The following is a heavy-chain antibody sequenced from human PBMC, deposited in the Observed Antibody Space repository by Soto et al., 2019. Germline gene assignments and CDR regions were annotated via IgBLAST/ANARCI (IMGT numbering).Heavy chain of an antibody. Sequence: EVQLVESGGTLVQPGGSLRLSCVASGFKFRSYWMSWVRQAPGKGLEWLANIKEDGSEKYYVDSVEGRFTISRDNARNSVYLQMNRLTAEDTAMYYCTRGGGRDSNEHLGGQGTLVIVSS. CDR1: GFKFRSYW. CDR3: TRGGGRDSNEHL. D-gene: IGHD4-4*01. J-gene: IGHJ4*02. CDR2: IKEDGSEK. V-gene: IGHV3-7*01.